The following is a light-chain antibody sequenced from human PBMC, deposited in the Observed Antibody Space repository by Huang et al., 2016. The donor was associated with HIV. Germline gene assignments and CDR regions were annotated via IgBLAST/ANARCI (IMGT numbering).Light chain of an antibody. Sequence: DIQMTQSPSAMSASVGDRVTITCRASQGIGNHLAWFQQKPGKVPKRLIYGASSLQSGVPSRFSGSGSGTEFTLTISSLQPEDFATYYCLQHNSYPLTFGRGTKVEIK. V-gene: IGKV1-17*03. CDR1: QGIGNH. J-gene: IGKJ4*01. CDR2: GAS. CDR3: LQHNSYPLT.